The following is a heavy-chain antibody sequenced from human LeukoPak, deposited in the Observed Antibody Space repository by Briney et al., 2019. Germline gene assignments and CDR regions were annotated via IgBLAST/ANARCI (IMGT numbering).Heavy chain of an antibody. CDR2: ISAYDGDT. J-gene: IGHJ4*02. CDR1: GYTFTSYG. V-gene: IGHV1-18*04. CDR3: ASVGVAAGGTFDY. Sequence: ASVKVSCKDSGYTFTSYGISWVRHGPGQGVERTGWISAYDGDTNYAQKLQGRVTITTDTSTSTAYMELRSLRSDDTAVYYCASVGVAAGGTFDYWGQGTLVTVSS. D-gene: IGHD6-13*01.